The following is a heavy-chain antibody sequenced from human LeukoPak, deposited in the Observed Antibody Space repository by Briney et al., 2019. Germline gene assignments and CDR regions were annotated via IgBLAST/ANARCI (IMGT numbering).Heavy chain of an antibody. V-gene: IGHV4-59*01. CDR1: GGSISSYY. CDR2: IYYNGST. CDR3: ARADSSSWYEVDY. D-gene: IGHD6-13*01. Sequence: SETLSLTCTVSGGSISSYYWSWIRQPPGKGLEWIGYIYYNGSTNYNPSLKSRVTISVDTSKNQFSLKLSSVTAADTAVYYCARADSSSWYEVDYWGQGTLVTDSS. J-gene: IGHJ4*02.